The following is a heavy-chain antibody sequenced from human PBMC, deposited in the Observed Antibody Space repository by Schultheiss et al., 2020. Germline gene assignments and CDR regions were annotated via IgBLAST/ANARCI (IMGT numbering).Heavy chain of an antibody. CDR3: AKEWRFSSVDYYYYYMDV. CDR1: GFTFSSYA. Sequence: GGSLRLSCAASGFTFSSYAMSWVRQAPGKGLEWVSAISGSGGSTYYADSVKGRFTISRDNSKNTLYLQMNSLRAEDTAVYYCAKEWRFSSVDYYYYYMDVWGKGTTVTVSS. D-gene: IGHD2-15*01. CDR2: ISGSGGST. J-gene: IGHJ6*03. V-gene: IGHV3-23*01.